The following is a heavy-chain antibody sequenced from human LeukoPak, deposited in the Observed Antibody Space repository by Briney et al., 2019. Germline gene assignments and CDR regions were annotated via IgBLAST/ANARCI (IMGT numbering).Heavy chain of an antibody. CDR1: GFTFSSCS. D-gene: IGHD4-11*01. Sequence: GESLRLSCAASGFTFSSCSMNWVRQAPGKGLEWVSSISSSSSYIYYADSVKGHYTISRDNAKNSLYLQMNSLRAEDTGVYYCAKGLPSDYWGQGTLVTVSS. V-gene: IGHV3-21*01. CDR2: ISSSSSYI. CDR3: AKGLPSDY. J-gene: IGHJ4*02.